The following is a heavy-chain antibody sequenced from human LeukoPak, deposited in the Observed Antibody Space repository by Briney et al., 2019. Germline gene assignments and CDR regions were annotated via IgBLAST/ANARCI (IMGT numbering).Heavy chain of an antibody. J-gene: IGHJ3*02. CDR2: ITGSGGST. V-gene: IGHV3-23*01. CDR1: GFTFSSYA. D-gene: IGHD3-3*01. CDR3: AKEGVGIFGVVIIRSGENAFDI. Sequence: GGCLRLSCAASGFTFSSYAMSWVRQAPGKGLEWVSAITGSGGSTYYADSVKGRFTISRDNSKNTLYLQMNSLRAEDTAVYYCAKEGVGIFGVVIIRSGENAFDIWGQGTMVTVSS.